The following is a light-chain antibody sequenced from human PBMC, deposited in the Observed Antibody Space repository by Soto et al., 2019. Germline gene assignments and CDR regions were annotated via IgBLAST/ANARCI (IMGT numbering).Light chain of an antibody. Sequence: DIQMTQSPSTLSASVGDRVTITCRASQSISSWLAWYQQKPGKAPKLLIYKASSLESGVPLRFSGSGSGTEFTLTISSLQPDDFATYYCKQYNSYLYTFGQGTKLEIK. CDR1: QSISSW. CDR3: KQYNSYLYT. V-gene: IGKV1-5*03. J-gene: IGKJ2*01. CDR2: KAS.